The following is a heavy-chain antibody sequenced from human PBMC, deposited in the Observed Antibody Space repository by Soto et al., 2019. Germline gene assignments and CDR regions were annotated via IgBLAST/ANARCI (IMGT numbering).Heavy chain of an antibody. J-gene: IGHJ4*02. CDR1: GFTFSTFA. Sequence: GGSLRLSCAASGFTFSTFAMNWVRQAPGKGLEWVSGITGGSGFTFYADSVKGRFTISRDDSENTLFLQMSSLRAEDTAKYYCAKSGPTNYFDFWVQGTLVTVSS. CDR2: ITGGSGFT. V-gene: IGHV3-23*01. CDR3: AKSGPTNYFDF. D-gene: IGHD1-26*01.